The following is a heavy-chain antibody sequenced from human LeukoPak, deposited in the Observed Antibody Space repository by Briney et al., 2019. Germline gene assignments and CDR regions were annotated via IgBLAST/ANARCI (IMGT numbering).Heavy chain of an antibody. CDR1: GFTFSNAW. CDR2: IKSKTDGGTT. D-gene: IGHD2-2*01. J-gene: IGHJ4*02. CDR3: TTVGCTTTSCYVDF. Sequence: PGGPVRLSCVASGFTFSNAWMSWVRQAPGKGLEWVGRIKSKTDGGTTDYAALVKGRFTISRDDSKTTLYLQMNSLKTEDTAVYYCTTVGCTTTSCYVDFWGQGTLVTVSS. V-gene: IGHV3-15*01.